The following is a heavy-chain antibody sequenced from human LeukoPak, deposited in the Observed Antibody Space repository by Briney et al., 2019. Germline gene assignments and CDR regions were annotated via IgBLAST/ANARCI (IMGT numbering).Heavy chain of an antibody. CDR3: ARGRFALGYCSGGSCYSHFDY. Sequence: GGSLRLSCAASGFTFSSYAMSWVRQAPGKGLEWVSAISGSGGSTYYADSVKGRFTISRDNSKNTLYLQMNSLRAEDTAVYYCARGRFALGYCSGGSCYSHFDYWGQGTLVTVSS. D-gene: IGHD2-15*01. CDR1: GFTFSSYA. V-gene: IGHV3-23*01. J-gene: IGHJ4*02. CDR2: ISGSGGST.